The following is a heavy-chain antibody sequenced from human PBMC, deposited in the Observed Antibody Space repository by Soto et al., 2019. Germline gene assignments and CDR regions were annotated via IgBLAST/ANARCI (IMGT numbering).Heavy chain of an antibody. V-gene: IGHV3-21*01. D-gene: IGHD6-19*01. CDR3: ARGPTYSSGWYGGDY. Sequence: GGSLRLSCAASGFTFSSYSMNWVRQAPGKGLEWVSSISSSSSYIYYADSVKGRFTISRDNAKNSLYLQMNSLRAEDTAVYYCARGPTYSSGWYGGDYWGQGTLVTVSS. CDR2: ISSSSSYI. J-gene: IGHJ4*02. CDR1: GFTFSSYS.